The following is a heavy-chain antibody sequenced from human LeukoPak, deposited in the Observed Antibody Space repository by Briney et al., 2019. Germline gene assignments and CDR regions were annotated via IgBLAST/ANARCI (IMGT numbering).Heavy chain of an antibody. D-gene: IGHD2/OR15-2a*01. Sequence: GGSLRLSCAASGFTLSNYWMTWVRQAPGKGLEWVVNINQDGSQKYYVDSVKGRFTISRDNAKNSLFLQLNSLRAEDTAVYYCASGTSTFGYWGQGTLVTVSS. CDR2: INQDGSQK. J-gene: IGHJ4*02. CDR1: GFTLSNYW. CDR3: ASGTSTFGY. V-gene: IGHV3-7*02.